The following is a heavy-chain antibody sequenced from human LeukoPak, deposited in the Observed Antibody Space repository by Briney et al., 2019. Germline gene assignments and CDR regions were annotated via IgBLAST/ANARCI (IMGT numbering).Heavy chain of an antibody. V-gene: IGHV3-20*04. CDR1: GFTFDDYG. Sequence: LPGGSLRLSCAASGFTFDDYGMSWVRQAPGKGLELVSGINWNGGSTGYADSVKGRFTISRDNAKNSLYLQMNSLRAEDTALYYCARGLHYDYVWGSYRFDYWGQGTLVTVSS. J-gene: IGHJ4*02. CDR3: ARGLHYDYVWGSYRFDY. CDR2: INWNGGST. D-gene: IGHD3-16*02.